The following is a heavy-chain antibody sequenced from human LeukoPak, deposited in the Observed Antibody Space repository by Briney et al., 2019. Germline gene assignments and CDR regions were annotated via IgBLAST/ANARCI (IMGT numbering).Heavy chain of an antibody. CDR3: ARYGSGYDFDY. V-gene: IGHV3-21*01. CDR1: GFTFSSYS. CDR2: ISSSSGYI. J-gene: IGHJ4*02. D-gene: IGHD5-12*01. Sequence: GGSLRLSCAASGFTFSSYSMNWVRQAPGKGLEWVSSISSSSGYIYYADSVKGRFTISRDNAKNSLYLQMNSLRAEDTAVYYCARYGSGYDFDYWGQGTLVTVSS.